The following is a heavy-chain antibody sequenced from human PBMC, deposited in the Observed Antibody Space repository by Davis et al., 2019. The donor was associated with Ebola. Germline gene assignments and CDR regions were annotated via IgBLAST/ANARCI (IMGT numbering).Heavy chain of an antibody. CDR2: IAPSGDFT. CDR1: GYTFANYD. Sequence: ASVKVSCKASGYTFANYDIHWVRQATGQGLEWMGIIAPSGDFTRFAPKFQGRITLTTDTSTNTVYMELTSLKSEDTAVYYCARALDRLLDFDYWGQGTLVTVSS. CDR3: ARALDRLLDFDY. D-gene: IGHD3-3*01. V-gene: IGHV1-46*01. J-gene: IGHJ4*02.